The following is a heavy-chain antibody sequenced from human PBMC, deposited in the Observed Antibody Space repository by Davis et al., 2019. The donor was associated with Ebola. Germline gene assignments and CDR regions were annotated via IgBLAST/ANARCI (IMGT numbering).Heavy chain of an antibody. J-gene: IGHJ5*02. CDR2: IWYDGSDK. CDR1: GFLFHTYG. D-gene: IGHD4-23*01. Sequence: GGSLRLSCAASGFLFHTYGMHWVRQAPDKGFEWVAVIWYDGSDKYYADSVKGRFTISRDNSKNTLYLRMNSLRAEDAAVYYCARGGGGNFASLDLWGQGTLVAVSS. V-gene: IGHV3-33*01. CDR3: ARGGGGNFASLDL.